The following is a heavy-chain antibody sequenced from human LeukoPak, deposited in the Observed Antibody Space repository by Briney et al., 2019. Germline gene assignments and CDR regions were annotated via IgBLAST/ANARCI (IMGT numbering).Heavy chain of an antibody. CDR3: ARDSSGYDPTTYYYYYYGMDV. J-gene: IGHJ6*02. D-gene: IGHD5-12*01. V-gene: IGHV1-2*02. Sequence: ASVKVSCKASGGTFSSYTISWVRQAPGQGLEWMGWISPNSGGTNYAQKFQGRVTMTRDTSISTAYMELSRLRSDDTAVYYCARDSSGYDPTTYYYYYYGMDVWGQGTTVTVSS. CDR2: ISPNSGGT. CDR1: GGTFSSYT.